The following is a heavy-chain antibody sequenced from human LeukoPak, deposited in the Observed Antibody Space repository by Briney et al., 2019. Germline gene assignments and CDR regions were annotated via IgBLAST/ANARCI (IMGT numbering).Heavy chain of an antibody. D-gene: IGHD3-16*02. J-gene: IGHJ6*03. V-gene: IGHV3-33*06. CDR2: IWYDGSNK. CDR1: GFTFSSYG. CDR3: AKADRTGSYSYYYMDV. Sequence: PGGSLRLSCAASGFTFSSYGMHWVRQAPGKGLEWVAVIWYDGSNKYYADSVKGRFTISRDNSKNTLYLQMNSLRAEDSAVYYCAKADRTGSYSYYYMDVWGKGTTVTVSS.